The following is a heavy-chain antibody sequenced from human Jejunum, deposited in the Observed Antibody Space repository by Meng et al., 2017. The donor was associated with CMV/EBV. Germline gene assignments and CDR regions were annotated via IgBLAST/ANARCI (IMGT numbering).Heavy chain of an antibody. J-gene: IGHJ4*02. CDR2: IHHNGHT. D-gene: IGHD5-12*01. Sequence: QLRNAGPGLVDPSPTLSLTCTVSGGSINSDNYYWSWIRQSPGKGLEWFAYIHHNGHTYYNPSLRSRIAISIDTSENHFSLNLASVTAADTAVYYCAGDNTGYAYVDSWGQGTLVTVSS. CDR1: GGSINSDNYY. CDR3: AGDNTGYAYVDS. V-gene: IGHV4-30-4*01.